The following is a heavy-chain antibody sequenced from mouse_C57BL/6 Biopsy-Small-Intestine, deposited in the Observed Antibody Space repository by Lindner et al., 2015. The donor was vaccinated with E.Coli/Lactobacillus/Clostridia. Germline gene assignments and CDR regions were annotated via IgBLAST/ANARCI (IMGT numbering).Heavy chain of an antibody. CDR2: IWTGGGT. CDR3: ARNYHYYGSSYGSYAMDY. CDR1: GFSLTSYA. J-gene: IGHJ4*01. V-gene: IGHV2-9-1*01. D-gene: IGHD1-1*01. Sequence: VQLQESGPGLVAPSQSLSITCTVSGFSLTSYAISWVRQPPGKGLEWLGVIWTGGGTNYNSALKSRLSISKDNSKGQVFLKMNSLQTDDTARYYCARNYHYYGSSYGSYAMDYWGQGTSVTVSS.